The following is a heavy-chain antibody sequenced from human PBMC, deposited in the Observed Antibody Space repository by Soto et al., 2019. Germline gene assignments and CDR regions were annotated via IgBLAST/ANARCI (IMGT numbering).Heavy chain of an antibody. J-gene: IGHJ6*01. D-gene: IGHD3-16*01. V-gene: IGHV3-30*18. Sequence: GMSWCRQKQGKGLEWVAVISYDGSNTYYADSVKGRFTISRDNSKNTLYLQMHSLRVEDTALYYCANAFSITVPHGIDVWGQGTTVTVYS. CDR1: G. CDR3: ANAFSITVPHGIDV. CDR2: ISYDGSNT.